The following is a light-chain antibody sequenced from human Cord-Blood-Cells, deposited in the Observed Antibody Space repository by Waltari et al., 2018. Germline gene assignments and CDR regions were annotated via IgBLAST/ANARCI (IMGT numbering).Light chain of an antibody. J-gene: IGLJ2*01. V-gene: IGLV2-8*01. CDR3: SSYAGSNNFVV. CDR1: SSDVGGYNY. CDR2: EVS. Sequence: QSALTQPPSASGSPGQSVTISCTGPSSDVGGYNYFSCNQQPPGKAPKLMIYEVSKRPSGVPDRFSGSKSGNTASLTVSGLQAEDEADYYCSSYAGSNNFVVFGGGTKLTVL.